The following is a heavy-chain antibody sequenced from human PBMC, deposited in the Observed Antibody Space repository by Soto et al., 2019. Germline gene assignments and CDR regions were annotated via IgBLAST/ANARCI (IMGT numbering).Heavy chain of an antibody. J-gene: IGHJ4*02. Sequence: QVQLVQSAAEVKRPGSSVKVSCKASGGTFSNHVINWVRQAPGQGLEWMGEIIPIFGTTNSARDFQGRVTITADEXXXXXXXXXXXXXXXXXXXXXXXTXXXXXXXXXGNSLDYWGQGSLVTVSS. CDR3: XTXXXXXXXXXGNSLDY. CDR2: IIPIFGTT. CDR1: GGTFSNHV. V-gene: IGHV1-69*12.